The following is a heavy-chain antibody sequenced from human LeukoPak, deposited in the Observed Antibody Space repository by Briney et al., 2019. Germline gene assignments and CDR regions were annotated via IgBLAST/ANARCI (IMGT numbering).Heavy chain of an antibody. V-gene: IGHV1-2*02. CDR3: AREGMTTVTTLDY. CDR2: INPNSGGT. J-gene: IGHJ4*02. CDR1: GYTFTGYY. D-gene: IGHD4-17*01. Sequence: ASVKVSCKASGYTFTGYYMHWVRQAPGQGLEWMGWINPNSGGTNYAQKFQGRVTMTRDTSISTAYMELSRLRSDDTAVYYCAREGMTTVTTLDYWGQGTLVTVSS.